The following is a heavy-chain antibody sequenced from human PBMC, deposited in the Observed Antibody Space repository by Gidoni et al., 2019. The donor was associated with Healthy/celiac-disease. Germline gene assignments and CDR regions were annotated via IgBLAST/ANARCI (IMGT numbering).Heavy chain of an antibody. J-gene: IGHJ6*02. Sequence: QVQLVQSGAEVKKPGSSVKVSCKASGGSFSSYAISWVRQAPGQGLEWIGGIIPIFGTANYAQKFQGRVTITADESTSTAYMELSSLRSEDTAVYYCARGSIAARPGEVYYYYGMDVWGQGTTVTVSS. V-gene: IGHV1-69*01. CDR3: ARGSIAARPGEVYYYYGMDV. CDR1: GGSFSSYA. CDR2: IIPIFGTA. D-gene: IGHD6-6*01.